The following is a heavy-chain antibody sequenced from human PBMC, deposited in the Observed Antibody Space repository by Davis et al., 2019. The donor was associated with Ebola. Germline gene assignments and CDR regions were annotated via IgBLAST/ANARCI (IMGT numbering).Heavy chain of an antibody. Sequence: SETLSLTCAVYGGSFSGYYWSWIRQPPGKGQEWIGEINHSGSTNYNPSLKSRVTISVDTSKNQFSLKLSSVTAADTAVYYCARGFRDYIWGSYRYTGWFDPWGQGTLVTVSS. J-gene: IGHJ5*02. V-gene: IGHV4-34*01. CDR3: ARGFRDYIWGSYRYTGWFDP. CDR2: INHSGST. CDR1: GGSFSGYY. D-gene: IGHD3-16*02.